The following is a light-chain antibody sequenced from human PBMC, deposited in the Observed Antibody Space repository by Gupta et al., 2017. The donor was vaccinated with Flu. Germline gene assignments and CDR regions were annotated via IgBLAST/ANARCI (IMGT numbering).Light chain of an antibody. V-gene: IGLV3-21*02. Sequence: SYVLTQSPSVSLAPGQTARVTCGGNDIGRKNVHWYQQKPGQAPVVVVWVDSHRPSGIPERFSGSNSGNTATLTISRVEVGDEADYYCQVWSSSDHAYVFGTGTKVSVL. CDR1: DIGRKN. J-gene: IGLJ1*01. CDR2: VDS. CDR3: QVWSSSDHAYV.